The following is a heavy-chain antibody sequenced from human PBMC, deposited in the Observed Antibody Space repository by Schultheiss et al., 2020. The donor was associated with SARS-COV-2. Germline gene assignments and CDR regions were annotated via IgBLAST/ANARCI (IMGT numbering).Heavy chain of an antibody. Sequence: SVKVSCKASGGTFSSYAISWVRQAPGQGLEWMGGIIPIFGTANYAQKFQGRVTITADESTSTAYMELSSLRSEDTAVYYCARVGDYYDSSGYYYLFDYWGQGTLVTVSS. J-gene: IGHJ4*02. CDR3: ARVGDYYDSSGYYYLFDY. V-gene: IGHV1-69*13. CDR2: IIPIFGTA. CDR1: GGTFSSYA. D-gene: IGHD3-22*01.